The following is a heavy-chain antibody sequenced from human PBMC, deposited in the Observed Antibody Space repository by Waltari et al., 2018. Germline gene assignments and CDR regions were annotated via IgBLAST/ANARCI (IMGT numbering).Heavy chain of an antibody. Sequence: QVQLVQSGAEVLKPGASVKVSCQASGYTFITSAINWVRQATGQGLEWMGWMNPNSGATAYAQKFQGRITMTRDTSITTAYMELSNLRSDDTAVFYCARGRDLYANFDYNWFDPWGQGTLVTVSS. CDR1: GYTFITSA. V-gene: IGHV1-8*02. CDR2: MNPNSGAT. J-gene: IGHJ5*02. CDR3: ARGRDLYANFDYNWFDP. D-gene: IGHD2-8*01.